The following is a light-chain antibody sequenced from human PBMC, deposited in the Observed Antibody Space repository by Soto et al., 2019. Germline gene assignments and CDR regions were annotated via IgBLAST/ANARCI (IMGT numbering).Light chain of an antibody. CDR1: SSDVGSYNL. CDR2: EGS. Sequence: QSVLTQPASVSGSPGQSITISCAGTSSDVGSYNLVSWYQQHPGKAPKLMIYEGSKGPSGVSNRFSGCKSGNPALLTISGLQGEDEADYYCCSYAGSSTYVFGTGTKVTVL. CDR3: CSYAGSSTYV. J-gene: IGLJ1*01. V-gene: IGLV2-23*01.